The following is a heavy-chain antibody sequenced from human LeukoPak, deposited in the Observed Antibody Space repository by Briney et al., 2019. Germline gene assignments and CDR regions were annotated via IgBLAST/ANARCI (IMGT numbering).Heavy chain of an antibody. CDR3: ARALDYVSAFDI. J-gene: IGHJ3*02. CDR1: GGSISSGGYS. D-gene: IGHD3-16*01. CDR2: IYHSGST. Sequence: SETLSLTCAVSGGSISSGGYSWSWIRQPPGKGLEWIGYIYHSGSTNYNPSLKSRVTISVDTSKNQFSPKLSSVTAADTAVYYCARALDYVSAFDIWGQGTMVTVSS. V-gene: IGHV4-30-2*01.